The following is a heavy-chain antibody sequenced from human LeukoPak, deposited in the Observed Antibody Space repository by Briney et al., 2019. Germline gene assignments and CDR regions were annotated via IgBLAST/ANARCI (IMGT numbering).Heavy chain of an antibody. CDR2: INPSGGST. Sequence: ASAKVSCKASGYTFTSYDINWVRQATGQGLEWMGIINPSGGSTSYAQKFQGRVTMTRDMSTSTVYMELSSLRSEDTAVYYCAVFEYSFDYWGQGTLVTVSS. D-gene: IGHD2/OR15-2a*01. J-gene: IGHJ4*02. V-gene: IGHV1-46*01. CDR1: GYTFTSYD. CDR3: AVFEYSFDY.